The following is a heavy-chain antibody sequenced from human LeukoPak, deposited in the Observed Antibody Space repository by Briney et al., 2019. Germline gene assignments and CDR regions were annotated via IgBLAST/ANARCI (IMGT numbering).Heavy chain of an antibody. CDR1: GGSISSYY. CDR3: ARERDLGGYDHFDY. CDR2: IYYGGST. J-gene: IGHJ4*02. D-gene: IGHD5-12*01. V-gene: IGHV4-59*01. Sequence: SETLSLTCTVSGGSISSYYWSWIRQPPGKGLEWIGYIYYGGSTNYNPPLKSRVTISVDTSKNQFSLKLSSVTAADTAVYYCARERDLGGYDHFDYWGQGTLVTVSS.